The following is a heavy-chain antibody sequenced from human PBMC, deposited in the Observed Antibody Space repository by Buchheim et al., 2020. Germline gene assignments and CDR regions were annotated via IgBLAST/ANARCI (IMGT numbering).Heavy chain of an antibody. D-gene: IGHD2-15*01. J-gene: IGHJ4*02. CDR1: GFGISIYP. V-gene: IGHV3-23*01. Sequence: EVQLLESGGGLVQPGGSLRLSCAASGFGISIYPMSWVRQAPGKGLEWVSAISGSGGTTYYADSVKGRFTISRDTSRNTLYLQMNSLRAEDTAVYSCAKDSRDRFGGYFDYWGQGAL. CDR3: AKDSRDRFGGYFDY. CDR2: ISGSGGTT.